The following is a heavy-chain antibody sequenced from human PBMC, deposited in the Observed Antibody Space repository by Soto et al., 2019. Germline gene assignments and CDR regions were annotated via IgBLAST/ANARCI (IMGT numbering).Heavy chain of an antibody. Sequence: ASVKVSCKASGGTFSSSAISWVRQAPGQGLEWLGVIITISGTANHAQNFQGRVTITADESTSTAYMELRSLRSEDTAVYYCARDVDTAIVAEGYFDYWGQGTLVTVSS. J-gene: IGHJ4*02. V-gene: IGHV1-69*13. CDR2: IITISGTA. CDR1: GGTFSSSA. D-gene: IGHD5-18*01. CDR3: ARDVDTAIVAEGYFDY.